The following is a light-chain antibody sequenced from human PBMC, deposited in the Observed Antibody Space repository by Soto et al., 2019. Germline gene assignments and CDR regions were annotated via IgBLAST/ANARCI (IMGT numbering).Light chain of an antibody. Sequence: DIQMTQSPSTLSASVGDRVTITCRAGQSISNLLAWYQQKSGRAPKLLIYKATILQSGVPSRFSGSGSGTEYTLTISDLQPDDFATYYCQCDHTVSRTFGQGTKVDVK. CDR1: QSISNL. CDR3: QCDHTVSRT. CDR2: KAT. V-gene: IGKV1-5*03. J-gene: IGKJ1*01.